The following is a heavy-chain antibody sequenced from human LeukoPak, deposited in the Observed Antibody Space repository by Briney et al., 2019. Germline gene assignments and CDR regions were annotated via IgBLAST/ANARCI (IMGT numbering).Heavy chain of an antibody. CDR1: GYTFTSYY. J-gene: IGHJ5*02. CDR3: ARDRTAAGYSSSWSRWGFDP. Sequence: ASVKVSCKASGYTFTSYYMHWVRQAPGQGLEWMGRINPNSGGTNYAQKFQGRVTMTRDTSISTAYMELSRLRSEDTAVYYCARDRTAAGYSSSWSRWGFDPWGQGTLVTVSS. V-gene: IGHV1-2*06. CDR2: INPNSGGT. D-gene: IGHD6-13*01.